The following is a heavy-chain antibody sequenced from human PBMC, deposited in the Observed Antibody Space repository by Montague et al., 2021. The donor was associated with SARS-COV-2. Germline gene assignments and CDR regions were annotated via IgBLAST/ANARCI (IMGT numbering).Heavy chain of an antibody. Sequence: SETLSLTCTVSGGSVSSSPYYWGWIRQPPGRGLGWVGSISYSGRTYFSPSLKSRLTISVDSSENQYSLRLSSVTAADTAVYYCASSYYYGSGTYVYNYYMDVWGKGTTVTVSS. CDR2: ISYSGRT. CDR1: GGSVSSSPYY. CDR3: ASSYYYGSGTYVYNYYMDV. D-gene: IGHD3-10*01. V-gene: IGHV4-39*01. J-gene: IGHJ6*03.